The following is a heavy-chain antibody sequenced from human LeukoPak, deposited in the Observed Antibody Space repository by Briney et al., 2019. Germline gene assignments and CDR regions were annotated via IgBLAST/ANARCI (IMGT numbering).Heavy chain of an antibody. J-gene: IGHJ4*02. CDR1: GGSISNYY. CDR3: ARHYYGSGSYSVDFDY. Sequence: NPSETLSLTCTVSGGSISNYYWSWIRQPPGKGLEWFGFISYSGSTNYNPSLKSRVTISVDTSKSQFSLKLSSVTAADTAVYYCARHYYGSGSYSVDFDYWGQGTLVTVSS. V-gene: IGHV4-59*08. D-gene: IGHD3-10*01. CDR2: ISYSGST.